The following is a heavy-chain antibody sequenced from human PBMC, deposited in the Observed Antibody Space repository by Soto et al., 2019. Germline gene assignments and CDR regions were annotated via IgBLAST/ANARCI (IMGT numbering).Heavy chain of an antibody. V-gene: IGHV3-48*03. D-gene: IGHD3-16*01. Sequence: GGSLRLTCAASGFTFSSYEMNWVRQAPGTGLEWVSYISSSCSTIYYADSVKGRFTISRDNAKNSLYLQMNSLRAADTAVYYCARSAIGGVSSAIDYWGQGTLVTVSS. J-gene: IGHJ4*02. CDR2: ISSSCSTI. CDR1: GFTFSSYE. CDR3: ARSAIGGVSSAIDY.